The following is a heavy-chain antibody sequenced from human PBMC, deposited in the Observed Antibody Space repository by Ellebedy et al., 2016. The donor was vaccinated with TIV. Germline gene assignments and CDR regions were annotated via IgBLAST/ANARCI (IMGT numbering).Heavy chain of an antibody. CDR3: ATVFSSGWFDY. CDR2: INPSGGST. D-gene: IGHD6-19*01. V-gene: IGHV1-46*04. CDR1: GYTLTELS. J-gene: IGHJ4*02. Sequence: ASVKVSCKVSGYTLTELSMHWARQAPGQGLEWMGIINPSGGSTSYAQKLQGRVTMTRDTSTSTVYMELSSLRSEDTAVYYCATVFSSGWFDYWGQGTLVTVSS.